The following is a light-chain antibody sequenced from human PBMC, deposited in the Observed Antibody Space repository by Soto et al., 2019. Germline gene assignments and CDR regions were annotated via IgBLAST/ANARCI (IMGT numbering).Light chain of an antibody. J-gene: IGKJ2*01. CDR2: GAS. CDR1: QSVSTTY. V-gene: IGKV3-20*01. CDR3: EQYGRSPPLT. Sequence: ELVLTQSPGTLSLSPGEGATLSCRASQSVSTTYLAWYQQKPGQAPRLLIYGASNRASGIPDRFSGIGSGAYFTLTISRLEPEDFAVYFCEQYGRSPPLTFGQGTKVEIK.